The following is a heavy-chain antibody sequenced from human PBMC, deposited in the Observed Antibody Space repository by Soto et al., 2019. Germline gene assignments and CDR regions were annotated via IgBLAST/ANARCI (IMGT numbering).Heavy chain of an antibody. D-gene: IGHD1-26*01. J-gene: IGHJ6*02. V-gene: IGHV3-30*18. CDR3: AKDRPSGSRPYYYGMDI. CDR1: GFTFSSYG. Sequence: GGSLRLSCAASGFTFSSYGMHWVRQAPGKGLEWVAVISYDGSNKYYADSVKGRFTISRDNSKNTLYLQMNSLRAGDTAVYYCAKDRPSGSRPYYYGMDIWGQGTTVTV. CDR2: ISYDGSNK.